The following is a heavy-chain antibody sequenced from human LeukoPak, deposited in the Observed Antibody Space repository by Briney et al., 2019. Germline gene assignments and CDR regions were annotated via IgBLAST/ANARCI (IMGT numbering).Heavy chain of an antibody. CDR3: ARGARVATIIGYYYGMDV. J-gene: IGHJ6*02. CDR1: GGTFSSYT. Sequence: SVKVSCKASGGTFSSYTISWVRQAPGQGLEWMGRIIPILGIANYAQKFQGRVTITADKSTSTAYMELSSLRSEDTAVYYCARGARVATIIGYYYGMDVRGQGTTVTVSS. V-gene: IGHV1-69*02. CDR2: IIPILGIA. D-gene: IGHD5-12*01.